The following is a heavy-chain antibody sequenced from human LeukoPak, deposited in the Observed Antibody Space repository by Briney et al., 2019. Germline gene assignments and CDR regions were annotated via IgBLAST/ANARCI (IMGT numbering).Heavy chain of an antibody. Sequence: GGSLRLSCAASGFTFSSYWMHWVRQAPGKGLVWVSRINTDGSSTTYADSVKGRFTISRDNAKNTLYLQMNSLRAEDTAVYYCARGGYHAYYLDYWGQGSLVAVSS. CDR2: INTDGSST. CDR1: GFTFSSYW. V-gene: IGHV3-74*01. J-gene: IGHJ4*02. D-gene: IGHD5-18*01. CDR3: ARGGYHAYYLDY.